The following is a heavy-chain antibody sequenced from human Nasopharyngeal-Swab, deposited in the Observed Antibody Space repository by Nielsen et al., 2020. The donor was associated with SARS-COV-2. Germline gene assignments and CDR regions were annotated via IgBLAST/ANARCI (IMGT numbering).Heavy chain of an antibody. Sequence: GGSLRLSCAASGFTVSSNYMSWVRQAPGKGLEYVSVIYSDGSTYYPDSVKGRFTISRDNSKNTIYLQMNSLRADDTAVYYCVREDYHTHYVYFQHWGQGTVVTVSS. J-gene: IGHJ1*01. D-gene: IGHD3-9*01. CDR2: IYSDGST. CDR1: GFTVSSNY. CDR3: VREDYHTHYVYFQH. V-gene: IGHV3-53*01.